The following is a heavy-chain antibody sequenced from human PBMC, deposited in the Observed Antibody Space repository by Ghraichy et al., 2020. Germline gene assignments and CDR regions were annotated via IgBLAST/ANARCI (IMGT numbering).Heavy chain of an antibody. Sequence: ASVKVSCKASGYTFTRYDINWVRQATGQGLEWMGWMNPNSGNTGYAQKFQGRVTITRNTSISTAYMELSSLRSEDTAVYYCARGPTVTTEHRYYYYGMDVWGQGTTVTVSS. CDR3: ARGPTVTTEHRYYYYGMDV. CDR1: GYTFTRYD. D-gene: IGHD4-17*01. J-gene: IGHJ6*02. CDR2: MNPNSGNT. V-gene: IGHV1-8*03.